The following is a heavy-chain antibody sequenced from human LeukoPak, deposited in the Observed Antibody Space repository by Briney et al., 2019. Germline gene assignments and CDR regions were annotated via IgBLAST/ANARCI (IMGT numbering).Heavy chain of an antibody. J-gene: IGHJ4*02. D-gene: IGHD3-22*01. CDR1: GGTFSSYA. V-gene: IGHV1-2*02. CDR2: INPNSGGT. CDR3: ARGLIYYDSSAPSDY. Sequence: GASVKVSCKASGGTFSSYAISWVRQAPGQGLEWMGWINPNSGGTNYAQKFQGRVTMTRDTSISTAYMELSRLRSDDTAVYYCARGLIYYDSSAPSDYWGQGTLVTVSS.